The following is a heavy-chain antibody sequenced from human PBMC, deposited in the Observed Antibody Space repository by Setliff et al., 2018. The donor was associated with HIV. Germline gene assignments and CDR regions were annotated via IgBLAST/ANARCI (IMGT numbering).Heavy chain of an antibody. Sequence: LSLSCESSGFTFNNYWMSWVRQAPGKRPEWVANIKGDGSETYYVDSVKGRFTISRDNAKNSLYLQMDSLRVEDTAVYYCARPFDQWGQGALVTVSS. CDR2: IKGDGSET. CDR3: ARPFDQ. J-gene: IGHJ4*02. V-gene: IGHV3-7*01. CDR1: GFTFNNYW.